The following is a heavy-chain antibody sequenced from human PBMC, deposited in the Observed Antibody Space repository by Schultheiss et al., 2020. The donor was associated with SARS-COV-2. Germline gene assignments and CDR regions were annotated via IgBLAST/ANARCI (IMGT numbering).Heavy chain of an antibody. CDR3: ARRTGAAVADSIDY. V-gene: IGHV4-34*01. D-gene: IGHD6-19*01. CDR2: INHTGGT. Sequence: SETLSLTCAVSGASFTTYYWNWIRQPPGKGLEWIGEINHTGGTNYNPSLKSRVTISIDTSKGQFSLNLHSVTAADTAVYYCARRTGAAVADSIDYWGQGTLVTVSS. CDR1: GASFTTYY. J-gene: IGHJ4*02.